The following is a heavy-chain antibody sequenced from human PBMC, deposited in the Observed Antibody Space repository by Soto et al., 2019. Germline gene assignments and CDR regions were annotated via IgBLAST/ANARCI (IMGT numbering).Heavy chain of an antibody. CDR2: ISYDGSEK. CDR3: ARDRLRYNWNDFPYYYYGMDV. V-gene: IGHV3-30-3*01. CDR1: GFTFSSYA. D-gene: IGHD1-1*01. J-gene: IGHJ6*02. Sequence: QVQLVESGGGVVQPGRSLRLSCAASGFTFSSYAMHWVRQAPGKGLEWVAGISYDGSEKYYADSVKGRFTISRDNSKNTLYLQMNSLRAEDTAVSYCARDRLRYNWNDFPYYYYGMDVWGQGTTVTVSS.